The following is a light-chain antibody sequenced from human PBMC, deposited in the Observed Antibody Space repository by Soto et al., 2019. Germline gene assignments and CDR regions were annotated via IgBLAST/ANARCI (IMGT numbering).Light chain of an antibody. Sequence: SVLTQPASVSGSPGQSITISCAGTSSDVGGFDYVSWYQQHPGKAPKLMIYEVSNRPSGVSDRFSGSKSGNTASLTISGLQPEDEADYYCSSYTGSATYVFGTGTKVTVL. CDR1: SSDVGGFDY. J-gene: IGLJ1*01. CDR3: SSYTGSATYV. CDR2: EVS. V-gene: IGLV2-14*01.